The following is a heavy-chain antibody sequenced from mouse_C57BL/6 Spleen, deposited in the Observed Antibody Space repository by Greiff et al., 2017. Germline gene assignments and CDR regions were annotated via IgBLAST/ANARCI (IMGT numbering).Heavy chain of an antibody. D-gene: IGHD3-2*02. CDR3: ASSSSEDY. CDR2: FYPGDGDT. CDR1: GYAFSSSW. V-gene: IGHV1-82*01. J-gene: IGHJ2*01. Sequence: QVQLQQSGPELVKPGASVKISCKASGYAFSSSWMNWVKQRPGKGLEWIGRFYPGDGDTNYNGKFKGKATLTADKSSSTAYMQLSSLTSEDSAVXCCASSSSEDYWGQGTTLTVSS.